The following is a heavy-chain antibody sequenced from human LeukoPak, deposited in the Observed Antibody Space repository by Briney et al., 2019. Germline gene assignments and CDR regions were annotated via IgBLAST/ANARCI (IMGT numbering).Heavy chain of an antibody. J-gene: IGHJ4*02. V-gene: IGHV4-59*01. Sequence: SETLSLTCTVSGGSISSYYWSWIRQPPGKGLEWIGYIYYSGSTNYNPSLKSRVTISVDTSKNQFSLKLSSVAAADTAVYYCARCLVGATYYFDYWGQGTLVTVSS. CDR1: GGSISSYY. D-gene: IGHD1-26*01. CDR2: IYYSGST. CDR3: ARCLVGATYYFDY.